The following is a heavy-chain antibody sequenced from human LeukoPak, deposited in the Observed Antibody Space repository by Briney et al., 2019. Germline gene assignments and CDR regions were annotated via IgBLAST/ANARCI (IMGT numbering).Heavy chain of an antibody. J-gene: IGHJ2*01. V-gene: IGHV1-2*02. D-gene: IGHD4-17*01. CDR1: GYTFTGYY. CDR2: INPNSGGT. CDR3: ARGTVTFSYWYFDL. Sequence: APVKVSCKASGYTFTGYYMHWVRQAPGQGLEWMGWINPNSGGTNYAQKFQGRVTMTRDTSISTAYMELSRLRSDDTAVYYCARGTVTFSYWYFDLWGRGTLVTVSS.